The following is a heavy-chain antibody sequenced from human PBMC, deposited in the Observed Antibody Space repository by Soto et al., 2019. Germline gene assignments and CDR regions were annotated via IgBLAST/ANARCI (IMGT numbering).Heavy chain of an antibody. CDR3: ARDSVTTRPLGYYGMDV. D-gene: IGHD4-17*01. V-gene: IGHV1-8*01. CDR1: GYTFTSYD. CDR2: MNPNSGNT. J-gene: IGHJ6*02. Sequence: QVQLVQSGAEVKKPGASVKVSCKASGYTFTSYDINWVRQATGQGLEWMGWMNPNSGNTGYAQKFQGRVTMTRNTSISTAYMELSSLRSEDTAVYYCARDSVTTRPLGYYGMDVWGQGTTVTVSS.